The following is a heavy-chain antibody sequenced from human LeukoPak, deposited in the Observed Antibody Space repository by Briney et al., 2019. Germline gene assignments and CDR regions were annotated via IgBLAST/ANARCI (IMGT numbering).Heavy chain of an antibody. CDR3: ARYRDSGKAVGDWFDP. J-gene: IGHJ5*02. D-gene: IGHD3-10*01. V-gene: IGHV4-30-2*01. CDR2: IYHSGST. CDR1: GGSISSGGYY. Sequence: SETLSLTCTVSGGSISSGGYYWSWIRQPPGKGLEWIGYIYHSGSTYCNPSLKSRVTISVDRSKNQFSLKLSSVTAADTAVYFCARYRDSGKAVGDWFDPWGQGTLVTVSS.